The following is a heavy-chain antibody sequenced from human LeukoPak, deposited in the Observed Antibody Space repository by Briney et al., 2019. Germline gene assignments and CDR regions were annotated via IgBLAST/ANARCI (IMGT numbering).Heavy chain of an antibody. CDR3: ARGYYDFWSGYYYYYYYMDV. Sequence: SETLSLTCAVYGGSFSGYYWSWIRQPPGKGLEWIGEINHSGSTNYNPSLKSRVTISVDTSKNQFSLKLSSVTAADTAVYYCARGYYDFWSGYYYYYYYMDVWGQGTMVTVSS. V-gene: IGHV4-34*01. J-gene: IGHJ6*03. CDR1: GGSFSGYY. D-gene: IGHD3-3*01. CDR2: INHSGST.